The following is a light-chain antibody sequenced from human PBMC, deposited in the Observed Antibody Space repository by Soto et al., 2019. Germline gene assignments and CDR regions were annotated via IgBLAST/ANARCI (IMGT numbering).Light chain of an antibody. CDR3: SSHTTSSTSV. V-gene: IGLV2-14*01. CDR2: DVS. CDR1: SSDVGAYNY. Sequence: QSVLTQPASVSGSPGQSITISCTGTSSDVGAYNYVSWYQQHPGKVPKLLIYDVSNRPSGVSNRLSGSKSGNTASLTISGLQAEDEADYYCSSHTTSSTSVFGTGTRSPS. J-gene: IGLJ1*01.